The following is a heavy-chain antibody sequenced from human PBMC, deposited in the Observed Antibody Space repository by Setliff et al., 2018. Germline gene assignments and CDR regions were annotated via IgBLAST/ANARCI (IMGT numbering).Heavy chain of an antibody. Sequence: PGGSLRLSCAASGLTFSRYAMNWVRQTPGKGLEWVSYISASSANIQYADSVRGRFTVSRDNARNSLCLQMNSLRGDDAAVYYCASDPSYASSLYYYLEVWGKGTTVTVSS. CDR3: ASDPSYASSLYYYLEV. J-gene: IGHJ6*03. V-gene: IGHV3-48*01. CDR1: GLTFSRYA. D-gene: IGHD6-13*01. CDR2: ISASSANI.